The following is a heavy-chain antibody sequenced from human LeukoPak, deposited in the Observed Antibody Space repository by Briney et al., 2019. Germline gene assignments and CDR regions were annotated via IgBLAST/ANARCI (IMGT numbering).Heavy chain of an antibody. CDR3: AREVGGSYYSS. D-gene: IGHD1-26*01. CDR2: ITTYNGDT. J-gene: IGHJ4*02. CDR1: GYTFTSNV. Sequence: ASVKVSCKASGYTFTSNVITWVRQAPGQGLEWMGYITTYNGDTNYAQKFQGRVTMTTDTSTSTAYMELRSLRSDDTAVYYCAREVGGSYYSSWGQGTLVTVSS. V-gene: IGHV1-18*01.